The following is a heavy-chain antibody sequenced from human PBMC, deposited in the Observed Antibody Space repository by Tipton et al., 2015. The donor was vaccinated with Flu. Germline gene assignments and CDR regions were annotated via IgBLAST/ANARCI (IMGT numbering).Heavy chain of an antibody. Sequence: GSLRLSCAASGFTFSDDYMSWIRQPPGKGLEWVSHISSGGTTTNYADSVKGRFTISRDNTKNSLYLQMNSLRAEDTAVYYCTKDHPPSITVLGEIADYFSMDVWGQGTTVTVSS. J-gene: IGHJ6*02. CDR1: GFTFSDDY. CDR3: TKDHPPSITVLGEIADYFSMDV. D-gene: IGHD3-3*01. V-gene: IGHV3-11*01. CDR2: ISSGGTTT.